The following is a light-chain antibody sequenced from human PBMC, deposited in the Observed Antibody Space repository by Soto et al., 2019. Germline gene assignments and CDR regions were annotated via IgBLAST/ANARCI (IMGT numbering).Light chain of an antibody. CDR3: LQHNSYART. J-gene: IGKJ1*01. CDR1: QDSRTD. CDR2: AAS. V-gene: IGKV1-17*01. Sequence: DIQRTRSPSSLSASVGDLVTIPCRALQDSRTDLDWYQQKPCNAPKLLIYAASNLQGGAPSRFSGSGSGTEFTLTISSLQPEYFATYFCLQHNSYARTFGQGTKV.